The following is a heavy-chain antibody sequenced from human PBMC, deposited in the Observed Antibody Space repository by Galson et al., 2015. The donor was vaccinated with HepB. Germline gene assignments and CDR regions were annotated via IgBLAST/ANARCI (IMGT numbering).Heavy chain of an antibody. V-gene: IGHV3-23*01. J-gene: IGHJ4*01. CDR2: ISGSGGST. CDR3: AKNAAVGPFDY. Sequence: SLRLSCAASGFTFSSYAMSWVRQAPGKGLEWVSVISGSGGSTYNADSVKGRFTISRDNSKNTLYVQMNSLRAEDTAVYYCAKNAAVGPFDYWGHGTLVTVTS. CDR1: GFTFSSYA. D-gene: IGHD6-13*01.